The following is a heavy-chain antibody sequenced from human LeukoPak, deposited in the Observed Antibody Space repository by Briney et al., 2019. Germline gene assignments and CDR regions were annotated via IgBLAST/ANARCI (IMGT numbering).Heavy chain of an antibody. CDR1: CYTFNSYG. J-gene: IGHJ4*02. CDR2: ISAYNGNT. CDR3: ARAGPVQYLAFDY. D-gene: IGHD2/OR15-2a*01. Sequence: ASVKVSRKASCYTFNSYGISWVRQAPGQGLGWIGWISAYNGNTNYAQKLQGRVTMTTDTSTSTAYMELRSLRSDDTAVYYCARAGPVQYLAFDYWGQGTLVPVSS. V-gene: IGHV1-18*01.